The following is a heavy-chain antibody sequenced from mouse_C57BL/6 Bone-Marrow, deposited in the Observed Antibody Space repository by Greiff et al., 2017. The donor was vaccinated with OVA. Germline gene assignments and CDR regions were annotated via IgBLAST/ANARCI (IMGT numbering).Heavy chain of an antibody. CDR1: GYSFTDYN. V-gene: IGHV1-39*01. Sequence: VQLQQSGPELVKPGASVKISCKASGYSFTDYNMNWVKQSNGKSLEWIGVINPNYGTPSYNQKFKGKATLTVDQYSSTAYMQLNSLTSEDAAVYDCAREGYGSSYLDYWGQGTTLTVSS. CDR3: AREGYGSSYLDY. D-gene: IGHD1-1*01. J-gene: IGHJ2*01. CDR2: INPNYGTP.